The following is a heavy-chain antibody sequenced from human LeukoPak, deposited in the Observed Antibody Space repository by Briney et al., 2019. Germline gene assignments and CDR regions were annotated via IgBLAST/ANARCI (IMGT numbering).Heavy chain of an antibody. J-gene: IGHJ4*02. CDR2: IYGGGST. D-gene: IGHD2-15*01. Sequence: GGSLRLSCAASGFTVSPNYMSWVRQAPGKGLEWVSVIYGGGSTYYADSVRDRFTISRDNSKNTLYLQMNSLRAEDTAVYYCASASCSGSSCYSGYFDSWGQGTLVTVSS. V-gene: IGHV3-53*01. CDR3: ASASCSGSSCYSGYFDS. CDR1: GFTVSPNY.